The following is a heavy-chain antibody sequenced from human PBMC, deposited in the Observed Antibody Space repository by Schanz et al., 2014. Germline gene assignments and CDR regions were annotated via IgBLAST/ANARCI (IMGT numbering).Heavy chain of an antibody. D-gene: IGHD3-3*01. J-gene: IGHJ4*02. CDR2: INPNSGTT. V-gene: IGHV1-2*02. CDR1: GYTFTGYY. Sequence: QVQLVQSGAEMKKPGASVKVSCKASGYTFTGYYMHWVRQAPGQGLEWMGWINPNSGTTNYAQKFQGRLTMTTDTSTSTAYMELRSLRSDDTAVYYCARGFDFWDTWGQGTLVIVSS. CDR3: ARGFDFWDT.